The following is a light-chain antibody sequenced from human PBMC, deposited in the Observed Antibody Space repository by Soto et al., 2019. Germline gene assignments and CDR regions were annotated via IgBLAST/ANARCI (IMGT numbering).Light chain of an antibody. Sequence: DIQMTQSPSSLSASVGDRVTITCRASQSISSYVNWYQQKPGKAPKLLISAASSLQSGVPSRFGGSGSGTDFTLTISSLQPEDFAAYYCQQTYSAPPHTFGGGTKVEIK. CDR3: QQTYSAPPHT. V-gene: IGKV1-39*01. CDR2: AAS. CDR1: QSISSY. J-gene: IGKJ4*01.